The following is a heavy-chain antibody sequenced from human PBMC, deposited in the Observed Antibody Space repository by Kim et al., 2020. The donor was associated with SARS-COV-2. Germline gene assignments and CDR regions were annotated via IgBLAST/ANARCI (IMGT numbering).Heavy chain of an antibody. V-gene: IGHV4-59*01. D-gene: IGHD1-1*01. CDR1: SGTISSYY. CDR3: ARGVKTGGTTIYYYYAMDV. CDR2: IYNSGTT. Sequence: SETLSLTCNVSSGTISSYYWSWIRQPPGKGLDWIGYIYNSGTTNYNPSLKSRVTISVDASKNQFSLELSSVTAADTAVYYCARGVKTGGTTIYYYYAMDVWGQGTTVRVSS. J-gene: IGHJ6*02.